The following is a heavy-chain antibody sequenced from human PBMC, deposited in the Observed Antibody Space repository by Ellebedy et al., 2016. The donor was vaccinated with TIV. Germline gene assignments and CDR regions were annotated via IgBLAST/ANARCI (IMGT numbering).Heavy chain of an antibody. Sequence: GGSLRLSCAASGFTVSSNYMSWVRQAPGKGLEWVSVIYSGGSTYYADSVKGRFTISRDNSKNTLYLQMNSLRAEDTAVYYCAKDWPHTAMVWGRYYYYYGMDVWGQGTTVTVSS. CDR1: GFTVSSNY. V-gene: IGHV3-53*05. CDR2: IYSGGST. D-gene: IGHD5-18*01. CDR3: AKDWPHTAMVWGRYYYYYGMDV. J-gene: IGHJ6*02.